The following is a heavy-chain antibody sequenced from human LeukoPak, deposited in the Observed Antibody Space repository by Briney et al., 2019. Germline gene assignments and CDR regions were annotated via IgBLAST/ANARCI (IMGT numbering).Heavy chain of an antibody. Sequence: PGGSLRLTCAASGFTFSSYGMHWVRQAPGKGLEWVAFIRYDGSNKYYADSVKGRFTISRDNSKNTLYLQMNGLRAEDTAVYYCAKDLWSHCGGECCLDYWGQGTLVSVSS. CDR1: GFTFSSYG. CDR3: AKDLWSHCGGECCLDY. CDR2: IRYDGSNK. D-gene: IGHD2-21*01. V-gene: IGHV3-30*02. J-gene: IGHJ4*02.